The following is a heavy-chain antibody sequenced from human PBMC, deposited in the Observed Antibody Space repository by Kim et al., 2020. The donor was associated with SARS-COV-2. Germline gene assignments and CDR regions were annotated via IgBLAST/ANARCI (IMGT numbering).Heavy chain of an antibody. CDR1: GFTFDDYA. CDR2: ISGDGGST. CDR3: AKDGGGYYDSSGYYPGY. V-gene: IGHV3-43*02. Sequence: GGSLRLSCAASGFTFDDYAMHWVRQAPGKGLEWVSLISGDGGSTYYADSVKGRFTISRDNSKNSLYLQMNSLRTEDTALYYCAKDGGGYYDSSGYYPGYWGQRTLVTVSS. D-gene: IGHD3-22*01. J-gene: IGHJ4*02.